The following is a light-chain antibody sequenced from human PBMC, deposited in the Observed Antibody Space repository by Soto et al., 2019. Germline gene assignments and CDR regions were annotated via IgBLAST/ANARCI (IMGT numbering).Light chain of an antibody. CDR2: KAS. V-gene: IGKV1-5*03. J-gene: IGKJ4*01. CDR1: QSISSW. CDR3: QQYNSYPLT. Sequence: DIQMTQSPSTLPASVGDRVTITCRASQSISSWSAWYQQKPGKAPKVLIYKASSLESGVPSRFSGSGSGTEFTLTISSLQPDDFATYYCQQYNSYPLTFGGGTKVDIK.